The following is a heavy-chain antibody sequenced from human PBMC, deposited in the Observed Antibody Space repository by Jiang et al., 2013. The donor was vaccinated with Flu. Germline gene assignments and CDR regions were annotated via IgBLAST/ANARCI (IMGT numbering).Heavy chain of an antibody. D-gene: IGHD3-22*01. CDR2: IYTSGST. V-gene: IGHV4-61*02. Sequence: PGLVKPSQTLSLTCTVSGVSISSGDYDWSWIRQPAGKGLEWIGRIYTSGSTNYNPSLYSRVTISLDTSKNQFSLKLTSVTAADTAVYYCGLSSSYFPSWFDPWGQGTLVTVSS. CDR3: GLSSSYFPSWFDP. J-gene: IGHJ5*02. CDR1: GVSISSGDYD.